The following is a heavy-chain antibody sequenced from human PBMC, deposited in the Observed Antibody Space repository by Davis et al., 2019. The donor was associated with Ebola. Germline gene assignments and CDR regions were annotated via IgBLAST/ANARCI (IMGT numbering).Heavy chain of an antibody. CDR3: ARDRGWLAHDY. CDR1: GFTFSDHY. CDR2: ISITGSAI. Sequence: GESLKISCVVSGFTFSDHYMSWIRQAPGKGLEWVSHISITGSAIYYADSVKGRFTISRDNAKNSLYLQMNSLRAEDTAVYYCARDRGWLAHDYWGRGTLVTVSS. J-gene: IGHJ4*02. V-gene: IGHV3-11*04. D-gene: IGHD3-22*01.